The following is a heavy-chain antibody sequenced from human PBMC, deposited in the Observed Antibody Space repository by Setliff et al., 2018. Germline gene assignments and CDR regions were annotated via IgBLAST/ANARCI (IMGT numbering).Heavy chain of an antibody. Sequence: GGSLRLSCVASGFTFSNYGMHWVRQAPGKGLEWVALIWNDGSSKFYGDSVKGRFTISRDNSKDTLYLQINSLRAEDTAVYYCAKNGFGVVALGVNNWFDPWGQGTLVTVSS. CDR2: IWNDGSSK. CDR1: GFTFSNYG. CDR3: AKNGFGVVALGVNNWFDP. D-gene: IGHD3-10*01. V-gene: IGHV3-33*06. J-gene: IGHJ5*02.